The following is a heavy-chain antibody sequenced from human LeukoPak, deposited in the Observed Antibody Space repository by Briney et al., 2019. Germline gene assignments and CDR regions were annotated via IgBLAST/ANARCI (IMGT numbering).Heavy chain of an antibody. CDR1: GGSINSYF. D-gene: IGHD6-13*01. J-gene: IGHJ4*02. CDR3: ARQGYGASWYHLDY. Sequence: ASDTLSLTCTVSGGSINSYFWGWVRQRAGKGLEWIGRIYTTGTTHFNPSLRSRLTMSVDTSKNLFSLNLSSVTAADTAVYYCARQGYGASWYHLDYWGRGTLVTVSS. CDR2: IYTTGTT. V-gene: IGHV4-4*07.